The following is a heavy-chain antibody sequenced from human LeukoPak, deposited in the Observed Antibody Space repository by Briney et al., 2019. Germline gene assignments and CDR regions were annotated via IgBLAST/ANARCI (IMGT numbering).Heavy chain of an antibody. D-gene: IGHD3-3*01. J-gene: IGHJ5*02. CDR1: GFTFSSYW. V-gene: IGHV3-7*01. Sequence: GGSLRLSCAASGFTFSSYWMSWVRQAPGKGLEWVANMDRDGSEKNYVDSIKGRFTISRDNAANSLYLQMNSLRVEDTAVYYCAKDSLYYDFSPNWFDPWGQGTLVTVSS. CDR2: MDRDGSEK. CDR3: AKDSLYYDFSPNWFDP.